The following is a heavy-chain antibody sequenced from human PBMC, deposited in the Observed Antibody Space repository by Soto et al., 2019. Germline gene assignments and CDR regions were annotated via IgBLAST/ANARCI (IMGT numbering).Heavy chain of an antibody. D-gene: IGHD5-12*01. V-gene: IGHV4-34*01. CDR2: INHSGST. J-gene: IGHJ4*02. CDR3: AMGTGYSGYSKGGRFDY. Sequence: PSETLSLTCAVYGGSFSGYYWSWIRQPPGKGLEWIGEINHSGSTNYNPSLKSRVTISVDTSKNQFSLKLSSVTAADTAVYYCAMGTGYSGYSKGGRFDYWGQGTLVTVSS. CDR1: GGSFSGYY.